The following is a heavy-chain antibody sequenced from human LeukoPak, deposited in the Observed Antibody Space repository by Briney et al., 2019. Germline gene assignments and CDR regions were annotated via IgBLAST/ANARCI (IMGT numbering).Heavy chain of an antibody. D-gene: IGHD3-10*01. Sequence: SETLSLTCTVSGGSISTSSYYWGWIRQPPGKGLEWIGNIYYSGNSYYNPSLESRVSISIDKSRNQFSLKLNSVTAADTAEYYCARTSASGSYYSPARYDYYMDVWGKGTTVTVSS. J-gene: IGHJ6*03. CDR1: GGSISTSSYY. V-gene: IGHV4-39*07. CDR2: IYYSGNS. CDR3: ARTSASGSYYSPARYDYYMDV.